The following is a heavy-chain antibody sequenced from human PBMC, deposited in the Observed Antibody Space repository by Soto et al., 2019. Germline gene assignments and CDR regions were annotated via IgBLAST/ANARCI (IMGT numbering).Heavy chain of an antibody. D-gene: IGHD6-19*01. J-gene: IGHJ4*02. Sequence: PGESLKISCTGSGYRFTRYWIGWVRPKPGIGLEWMGIIYPGDSDTRYSPSFQGQVTISADKSISTAYLQWSSLKASDTAIYYCGRLLYSSGWPLDYWGQGTLVTVSS. V-gene: IGHV5-51*01. CDR3: GRLLYSSGWPLDY. CDR1: GYRFTRYW. CDR2: IYPGDSDT.